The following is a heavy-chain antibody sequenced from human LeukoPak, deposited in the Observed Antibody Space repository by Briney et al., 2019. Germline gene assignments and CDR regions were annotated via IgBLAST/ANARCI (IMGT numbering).Heavy chain of an antibody. CDR1: GGSISSSSYY. CDR2: IYYSGSS. J-gene: IGHJ5*02. V-gene: IGHV4-39*01. Sequence: SETLSLACTVSGGSISSSSYYWGWIRQPPGKGLEWIGSIYYSGSSYYNPSLKSRVTISVDTSKNQFSLKLSSVTAADTAVYYCARHGQTGDLEWFDPWGQGTLVTVSS. D-gene: IGHD7-27*01. CDR3: ARHGQTGDLEWFDP.